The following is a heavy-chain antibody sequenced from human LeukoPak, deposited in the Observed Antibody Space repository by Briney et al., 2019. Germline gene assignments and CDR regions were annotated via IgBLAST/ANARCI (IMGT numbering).Heavy chain of an antibody. CDR1: GGSISSHY. Sequence: SETLSLTCTVSGGSISSHYWSWIRQPPGKGLEWIGYIYYSGSTKYNPSLKSRVTISVDTSKNQFSLKLSSVTAADTAVYYCARIPQRYYYYGMDVWGQGTTVTVSS. J-gene: IGHJ6*02. CDR3: ARIPQRYYYYGMDV. V-gene: IGHV4-59*08. CDR2: IYYSGST.